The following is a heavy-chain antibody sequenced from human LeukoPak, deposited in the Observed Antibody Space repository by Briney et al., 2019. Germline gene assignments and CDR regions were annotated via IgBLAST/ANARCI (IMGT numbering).Heavy chain of an antibody. D-gene: IGHD4-17*01. CDR1: GFSFSSNS. V-gene: IGHV3-30*18. CDR3: AKDQGPDYGFDY. Sequence: GGSLRLSCAASGFSFSSNSMNWVRQAPGKGLEWVAVISYDGSNKYYADSVKGRFTISRDNSKNTLYLQMNSLRAEDTAVYYCAKDQGPDYGFDYWGQGTLVTVSS. J-gene: IGHJ4*02. CDR2: ISYDGSNK.